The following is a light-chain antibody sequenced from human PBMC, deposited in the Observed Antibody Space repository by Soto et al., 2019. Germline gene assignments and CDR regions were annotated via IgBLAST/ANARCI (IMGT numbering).Light chain of an antibody. J-gene: IGKJ1*01. CDR3: QQRYSTPRT. CDR2: AAS. Sequence: DIQMTQSPSSLSASVGDRVTITCRASQSISSYLNWYQQKPGKAPKLLIYAASSLQSGVPSRFSGSGSVTDFTLTISTVQPEEFATYYCQQRYSTPRTFGQGTKVEIK. V-gene: IGKV1-39*01. CDR1: QSISSY.